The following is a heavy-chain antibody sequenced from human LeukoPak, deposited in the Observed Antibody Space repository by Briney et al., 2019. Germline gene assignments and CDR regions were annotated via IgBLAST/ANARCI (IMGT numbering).Heavy chain of an antibody. CDR3: ARWYSSGWYSDY. J-gene: IGHJ4*02. CDR2: VSGTSEYI. Sequence: GGSLRLSCAASGFSFSTYSMIWVRQAPGKGLEWVSSVSGTSEYIYYADSVRGRFTISRDNAKNTVYLQMNSLRAEDTAVYYCARWYSSGWYSDYWGQGTLVTVSS. D-gene: IGHD6-19*01. V-gene: IGHV3-21*06. CDR1: GFSFSTYS.